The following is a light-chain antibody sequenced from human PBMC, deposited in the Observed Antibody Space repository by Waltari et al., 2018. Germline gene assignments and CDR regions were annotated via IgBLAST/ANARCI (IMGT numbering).Light chain of an antibody. CDR3: AAWDDSINGPA. CDR2: SND. CDR1: APKIDPNV. V-gene: IGLV1-44*01. J-gene: IGLJ3*02. Sequence: QSVLTQPPSASGAPGPTVAISCSGRAPKIDPNVVTWYQQFPGPAPKLLIYSNDQRPSGVPGRFSGSKSGTSASLAISGLQSEDEAHYYCAAWDDSINGPAFGGGTKLTVL.